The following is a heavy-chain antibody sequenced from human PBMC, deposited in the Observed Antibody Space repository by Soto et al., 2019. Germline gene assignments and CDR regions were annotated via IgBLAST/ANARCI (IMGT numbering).Heavy chain of an antibody. V-gene: IGHV3-48*02. CDR3: ARVAAEARFLEWLPNYYYYGMDV. Sequence: GESLKISCAASGFTFSSYSMNWVRQAPGKGLEWVSYISSSSSTIYYADSVKGRFTISRDNAKNSLYLQMNSLRDEDTAVYYCARVAAEARFLEWLPNYYYYGMDVWGQGTTVTVSS. CDR2: ISSSSSTI. D-gene: IGHD3-3*01. CDR1: GFTFSSYS. J-gene: IGHJ6*02.